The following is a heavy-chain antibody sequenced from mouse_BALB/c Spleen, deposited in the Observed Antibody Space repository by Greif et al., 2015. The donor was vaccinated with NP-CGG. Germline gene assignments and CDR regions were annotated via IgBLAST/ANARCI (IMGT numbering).Heavy chain of an antibody. D-gene: IGHD2-4*01. V-gene: IGHV14-3*02. CDR2: IDPANGNT. J-gene: IGHJ1*01. CDR3: ARLGGYDYDDVNWYFDV. CDR1: GFNIKDTY. Sequence: VQLQQSGAELVKPGASVKLSCTASGFNIKDTYMHWVKQRPEQGLEWIGRIDPANGNTKYDPKFQGKATITADTSSNAAYLQLSSLTSEDTAVYYCARLGGYDYDDVNWYFDVWGAGTTVTVSS.